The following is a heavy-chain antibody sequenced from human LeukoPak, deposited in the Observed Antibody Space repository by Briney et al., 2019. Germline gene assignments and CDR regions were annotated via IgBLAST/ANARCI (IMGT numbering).Heavy chain of an antibody. Sequence: GGSLRLSCTASGFTFSSYAMSWVRQAPGKGLEWVSAISGSGGSTYYADSVKGRFTISRDNSKNTLYLQMNSLRAEDTAVYYCAKAQTMVLNPQYYFDYWGQGTLVTVSS. CDR1: GFTFSSYA. CDR2: ISGSGGST. V-gene: IGHV3-23*01. CDR3: AKAQTMVLNPQYYFDY. D-gene: IGHD4/OR15-4a*01. J-gene: IGHJ4*02.